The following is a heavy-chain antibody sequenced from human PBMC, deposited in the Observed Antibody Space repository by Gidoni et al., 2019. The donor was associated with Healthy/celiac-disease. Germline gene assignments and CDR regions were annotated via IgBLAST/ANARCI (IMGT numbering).Heavy chain of an antibody. Sequence: QAQLAQSGAGGKKPGSSVKVSCKASGGTFSSSATSWVRQALGHGLEWRGGIIPSFGTANYAQKFQGRVKITADESTSTAYMELSSLRSEDTAVYYCARDGREHLDTYGDYGYGWDYWGQGTLVTVSS. CDR1: GGTFSSSA. J-gene: IGHJ4*02. CDR3: ARDGREHLDTYGDYGYGWDY. CDR2: IIPSFGTA. V-gene: IGHV1-69*01. D-gene: IGHD4-17*01.